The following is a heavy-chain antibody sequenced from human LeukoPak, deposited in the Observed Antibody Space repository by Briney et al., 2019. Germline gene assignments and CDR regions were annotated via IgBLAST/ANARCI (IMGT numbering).Heavy chain of an antibody. V-gene: IGHV4-38-2*01. CDR2: ISHSGST. Sequence: SETLSPTCAVSGYSISRSYYWGWIRQPPGKGLEWIGSISHSGSTNYNPSLKSRVTISVDASKNQYSLNLNSVTAADTAVYYCARSSGWSTGWFDPWGQGTLVTVSS. CDR1: GYSISRSYY. J-gene: IGHJ5*02. D-gene: IGHD6-19*01. CDR3: ARSSGWSTGWFDP.